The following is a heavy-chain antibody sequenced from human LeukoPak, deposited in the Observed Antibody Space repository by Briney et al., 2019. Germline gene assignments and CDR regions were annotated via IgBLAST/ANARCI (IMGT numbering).Heavy chain of an antibody. Sequence: SETLSLTCTVSGCSISSSSYYWGWIRQPPGKGLEGIGSIYYSGSTYYNPSLKSRVTISVDTSKNQFSLKLSSVTAADTAVYYCATPHGDSSGWYGALNAFDIWGQGTMVTVYS. CDR2: IYYSGST. V-gene: IGHV4-39*07. D-gene: IGHD6-19*01. CDR1: GCSISSSSYY. CDR3: ATPHGDSSGWYGALNAFDI. J-gene: IGHJ3*02.